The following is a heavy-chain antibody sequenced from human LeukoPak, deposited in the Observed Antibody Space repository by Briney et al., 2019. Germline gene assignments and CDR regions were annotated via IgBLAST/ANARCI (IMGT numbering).Heavy chain of an antibody. Sequence: GGSLRLSCAASGFTFSSYSMNWVRQAPGKGLEWVSSISGSSSYIYYADSVKGRFTISRDNAKNSLYLQMNSLRAEDTAVCYCARGPYYYDSSGYFDPNYWGQGTLVTVSS. V-gene: IGHV3-21*01. J-gene: IGHJ4*02. CDR2: ISGSSSYI. CDR1: GFTFSSYS. CDR3: ARGPYYYDSSGYFDPNY. D-gene: IGHD3-22*01.